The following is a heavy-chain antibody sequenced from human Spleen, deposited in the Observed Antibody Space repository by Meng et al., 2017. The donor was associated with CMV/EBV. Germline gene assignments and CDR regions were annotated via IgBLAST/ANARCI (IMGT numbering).Heavy chain of an antibody. CDR2: ISSSSTL. J-gene: IGHJ6*02. CDR1: GFTFSDYY. V-gene: IGHV3-69-1*02. CDR3: AGSNSPDNPDTARIHYYYYDMDV. Sequence: GESLKISCAASGFTFSDYYWNWARLEWVSSISSSSTLYYADSVKGRFTISRDNAKNSLYLQRNSPRAEDTAVYYCAGSNSPDNPDTARIHYYYYDMDVWGQGTTVTVSS. D-gene: IGHD5-18*01.